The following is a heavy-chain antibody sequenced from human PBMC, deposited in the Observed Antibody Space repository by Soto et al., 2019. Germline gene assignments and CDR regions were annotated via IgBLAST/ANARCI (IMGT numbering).Heavy chain of an antibody. J-gene: IGHJ4*02. Sequence: QVQLVQSGAVVKKPGASVKVSCKVSGHTLSELSMHWVRQAPGKGLEWMGGFDPEDGETISAQKFQGRVTTTEDTSTDSSYIELSSLRSEDTAVNYCVVGGTRWLPSACDYWGQGTLVTISS. CDR1: GHTLSELS. V-gene: IGHV1-24*01. CDR2: FDPEDGET. CDR3: VVGGTRWLPSACDY. D-gene: IGHD1-1*01.